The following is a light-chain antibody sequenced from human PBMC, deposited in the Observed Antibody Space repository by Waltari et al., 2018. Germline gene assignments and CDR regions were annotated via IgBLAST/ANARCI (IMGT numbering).Light chain of an antibody. CDR1: QSVDDY. V-gene: IGKV3-11*01. J-gene: IGKJ1*01. Sequence: VLTQSPATLSLSPGERATLSCRASQSVDDYMAWSQQKPGQSPRLLIDDASNRATGIPIRFSGSGFGTDFTLTISSLEPDDFAHYYCQQRRNWPPTFGQGTKVEIK. CDR2: DAS. CDR3: QQRRNWPPT.